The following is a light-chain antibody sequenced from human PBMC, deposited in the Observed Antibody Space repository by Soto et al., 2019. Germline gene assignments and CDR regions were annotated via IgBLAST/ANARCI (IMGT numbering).Light chain of an antibody. V-gene: IGKV3-11*01. J-gene: IGKJ5*01. Sequence: EIVLTHFPATLSLSPGARATLSCRASQSVSSYLAWYQQKPGQAPRLLIYDVSTRATGIPARFSGSGSGTDFTLTITSLEPEDVAVYSCQQRSDWPITLGQGTRLEIK. CDR2: DVS. CDR1: QSVSSY. CDR3: QQRSDWPIT.